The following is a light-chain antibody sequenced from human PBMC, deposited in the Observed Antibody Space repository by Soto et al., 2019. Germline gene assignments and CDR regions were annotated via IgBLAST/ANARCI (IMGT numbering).Light chain of an antibody. CDR2: GAS. CDR1: QDISSY. V-gene: IGKV1-33*01. Sequence: DIQMTQSPSTLSATAGDRVTITCQASQDISSYLSWYQQKPGKAPKLLIYGASNLEIGVPSRFSGGGSGTEFTFTIRSLQPEDIGTYYCQQYDTLPSFGGGTKVDIK. J-gene: IGKJ4*01. CDR3: QQYDTLPS.